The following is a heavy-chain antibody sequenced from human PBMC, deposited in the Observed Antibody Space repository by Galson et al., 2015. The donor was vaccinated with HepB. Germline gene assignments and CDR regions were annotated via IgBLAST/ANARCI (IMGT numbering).Heavy chain of an antibody. CDR1: GFTFRSYA. J-gene: IGHJ5*02. D-gene: IGHD3-10*01. CDR2: ISYDGSNK. CDR3: ARDHGITMVRGVIIPDNWFDP. Sequence: SLRLSCAASGFTFRSYAMHWVRQAPRKGLEWVAVISYDGSNKYYADSVKGRFTISRDNSKNTLYLQMNSLRAEDTAVYYCARDHGITMVRGVIIPDNWFDPWGQGTLVTVSS. V-gene: IGHV3-30-3*01.